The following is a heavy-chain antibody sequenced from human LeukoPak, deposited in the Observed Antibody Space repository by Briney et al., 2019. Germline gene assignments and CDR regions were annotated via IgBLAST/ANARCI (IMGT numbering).Heavy chain of an antibody. CDR3: ARDRRYSLDH. V-gene: IGHV3-48*03. J-gene: IGHJ4*02. D-gene: IGHD1-14*01. CDR1: GFTISSYE. CDR2: ITGSGSSI. Sequence: GGSLRLSCAASGFTISSYEMNWVRQAPGKGLEWVSYITGSGSSIYYADSVKGRFTISRDNANNSLYLQMNSLRAEDTAVYYCARDRRYSLDHWGQGTLVTVSS.